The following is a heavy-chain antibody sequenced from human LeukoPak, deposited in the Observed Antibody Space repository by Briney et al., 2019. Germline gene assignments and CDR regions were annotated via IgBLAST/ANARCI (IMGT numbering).Heavy chain of an antibody. CDR2: IGYSGTT. Sequence: SETLSLTCTVSGGSVRSDSNYWSWIRQPPGKGLEWIGYIGYSGTTDYNPSLKSRVTISVDTSKKQFSLNLSSVTAADTAVYYCARAPYFDWLLYPSPFFDYWGQGTLVTVSS. CDR3: ARAPYFDWLLYPSPFFDY. D-gene: IGHD3-9*01. J-gene: IGHJ4*02. CDR1: GGSVRSDSNY. V-gene: IGHV4-61*01.